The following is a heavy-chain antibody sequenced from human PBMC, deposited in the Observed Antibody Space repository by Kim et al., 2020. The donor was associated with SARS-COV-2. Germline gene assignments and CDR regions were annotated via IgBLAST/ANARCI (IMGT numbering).Heavy chain of an antibody. D-gene: IGHD6-13*01. J-gene: IGHJ5*02. V-gene: IGHV1-2*02. CDR3: ARGVRTVAAGTDWFDP. CDR2: INPNSGGT. CDR1: GYTFTGYY. Sequence: ASVKVSCKASGYTFTGYYMHWVRQAPGQGLEWMGWINPNSGGTNFAQKFRGRVTMTRDTSISTAYMELSRLRSDDTAVYYCARGVRTVAAGTDWFDPWGQGTLVTVSS.